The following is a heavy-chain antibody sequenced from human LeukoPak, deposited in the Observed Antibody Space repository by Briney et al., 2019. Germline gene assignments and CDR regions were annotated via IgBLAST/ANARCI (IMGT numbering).Heavy chain of an antibody. CDR3: ARGGRTMVAY. CDR1: GFTFSSYW. CDR2: IKYDGSEK. D-gene: IGHD4/OR15-4a*01. J-gene: IGHJ4*02. V-gene: IGHV3-7*04. Sequence: GGSLRLSCEASGFTFSSYWMSWVRQAPGKGLEWVANIKYDGSEKYYVDSVKGRFTISRDNAKNSLYLQMSRLGADDTAVYYCARGGRTMVAYWGQGTLVTVSS.